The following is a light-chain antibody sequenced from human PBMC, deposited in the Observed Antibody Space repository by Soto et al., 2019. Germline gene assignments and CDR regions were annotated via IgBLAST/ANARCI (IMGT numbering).Light chain of an antibody. CDR1: SSDVGGYKY. V-gene: IGLV2-14*01. J-gene: IGLJ2*01. CDR2: AVS. Sequence: QSVLTQPASVSGSLGQSINISCTGTSSDVGGYKYVSWYQQHPGKAPKLMIYAVSNRPSGVSNRVSGSKSGDTASLTISGLQAEDEADYYCISYTSSDTLVFGGGTKVTVL. CDR3: ISYTSSDTLV.